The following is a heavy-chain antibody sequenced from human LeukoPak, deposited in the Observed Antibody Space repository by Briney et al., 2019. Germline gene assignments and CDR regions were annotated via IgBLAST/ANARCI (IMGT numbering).Heavy chain of an antibody. Sequence: SVKVSCQASGGTLSSYAISGARQAPAQGLAWMGRIIPILGIANYAQKCQGRVTITADKSTSTAYMELSSLRSEDTAVYYCASMGGYCSSTSCHRLGYNWFDPWGQGTLVTVSS. CDR3: ASMGGYCSSTSCHRLGYNWFDP. CDR1: GGTLSSYA. J-gene: IGHJ5*02. CDR2: IIPILGIA. D-gene: IGHD2-2*01. V-gene: IGHV1-69*04.